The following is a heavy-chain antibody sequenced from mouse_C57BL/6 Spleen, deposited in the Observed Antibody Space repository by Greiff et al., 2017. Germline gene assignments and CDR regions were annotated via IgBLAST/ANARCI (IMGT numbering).Heavy chain of an antibody. CDR3: ARITTVDWYFDV. Sequence: EVQVVESEGGLVQPGSSMKLSCTASGFTFSDYYMAWVRQVPEKGLEWVANINYDGSSTYYLDSLKSRFSISRDNAKNILYLQMSSLKSEDTATYYCARITTVDWYFDVWGTGTTVTVSS. D-gene: IGHD1-1*01. CDR2: INYDGSST. J-gene: IGHJ1*03. V-gene: IGHV5-16*01. CDR1: GFTFSDYY.